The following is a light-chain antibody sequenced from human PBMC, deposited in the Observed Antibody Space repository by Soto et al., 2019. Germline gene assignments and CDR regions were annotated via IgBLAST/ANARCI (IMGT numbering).Light chain of an antibody. J-gene: IGKJ1*01. CDR2: KTS. CDR3: AEAALLPHA. Sequence: IVLTQTPLSLVVTLGQPASISCKSSQSLAFRDGNIYLNWLQQRPGQPPSLLIYKTSNPFSGVPYRFSGSGAGSEFTLKIRKVEAEDVGVYYCAEAALLPHAFGQGTKVEIK. CDR1: QSLAFRDGNIY. V-gene: IGKV2-24*01.